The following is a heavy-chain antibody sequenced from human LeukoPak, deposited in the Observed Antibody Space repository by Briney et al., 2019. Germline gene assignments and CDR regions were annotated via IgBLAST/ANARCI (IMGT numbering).Heavy chain of an antibody. CDR3: ARDGTRYCSSTSCYSGYYYYGMDV. V-gene: IGHV3-11*01. CDR1: GFTFSDYY. Sequence: GGSLRLSCAASGFTFSDYYMSWIRQAPGKGLEWVSYISSSGSILYYADSVKGRFTISRDNAKNSLYLQMNSLRAEDTAVYYCARDGTRYCSSTSCYSGYYYYGMDVWGQGTTVTVSS. D-gene: IGHD2-2*01. J-gene: IGHJ6*02. CDR2: ISSSGSIL.